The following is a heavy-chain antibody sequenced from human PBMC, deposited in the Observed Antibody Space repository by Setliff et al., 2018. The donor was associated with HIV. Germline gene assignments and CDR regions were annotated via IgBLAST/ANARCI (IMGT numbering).Heavy chain of an antibody. V-gene: IGHV3-7*01. D-gene: IGHD6-13*01. J-gene: IGHJ4*02. CDR1: GLTFNRYW. CDR2: IKEDGSEK. CDR3: AGSMGYFVKAD. Sequence: GGSLRLSCVASGLTFNRYWMSWVRQAPGKGLEWVANIKEDGSEKYYVDSVKGRFTISRDNAKNSVFLQMNSLRGEDTAIYYCAGSMGYFVKADWGQGILVTVS.